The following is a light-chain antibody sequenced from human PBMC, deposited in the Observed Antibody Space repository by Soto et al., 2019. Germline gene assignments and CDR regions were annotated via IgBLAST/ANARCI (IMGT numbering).Light chain of an antibody. V-gene: IGKV3-20*01. Sequence: EIVLTQSPGTLSLSPGERATLSCRASQSVSSSYLAWYQQKPGQAPRLLIYGASSRATGIPDRFSGSGSGIDLTLTINRLEPEDFAVYYCQQYGSSPTWTFGQGTKVEIK. CDR2: GAS. J-gene: IGKJ1*01. CDR3: QQYGSSPTWT. CDR1: QSVSSSY.